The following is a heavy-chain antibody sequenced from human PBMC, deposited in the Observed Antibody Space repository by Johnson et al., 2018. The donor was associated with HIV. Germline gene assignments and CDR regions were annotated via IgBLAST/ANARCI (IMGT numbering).Heavy chain of an antibody. CDR1: GFTFSDHY. CDR3: VRVELGAFDI. Sequence: VQLVESGGGLVQPGGSLRLSCAASGFTFSDHYMDWVRQAPGKGLEWVGRTRNKANSYTTEYAASVKGRFTISRDDSKNSLYLQMNSLKTEDTAVDYCVRVELGAFDIWGQGTMVTVSS. V-gene: IGHV3-72*01. D-gene: IGHD1-7*01. J-gene: IGHJ3*02. CDR2: TRNKANSYTT.